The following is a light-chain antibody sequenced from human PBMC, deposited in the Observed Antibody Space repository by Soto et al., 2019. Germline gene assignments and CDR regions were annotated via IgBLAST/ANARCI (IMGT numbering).Light chain of an antibody. CDR1: QGINIF. J-gene: IGKJ2*01. V-gene: IGKV1-9*01. Sequence: TQFTPTPSVLSASVGAPVTITCRASQGINIFLAWFQQKPGKAPNLLISAASTLQSGVPSRFSGSGSETEFTLTITSLQPEDSATYYCQQRNSYPRTLGQGTKVDNK. CDR2: AAS. CDR3: QQRNSYPRT.